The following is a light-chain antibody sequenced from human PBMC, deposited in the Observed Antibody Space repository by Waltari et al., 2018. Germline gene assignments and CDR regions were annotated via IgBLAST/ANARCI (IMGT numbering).Light chain of an antibody. Sequence: EILMTQSPGTLSVSPGERASLSCSASERISSRYLAWYQQKGGQPPRLLIYFTSTRAAGVPARFSGSGSGTEFTLTISSLQSEDFAVYYCQQYNTWPYTFGQGTKIEIK. J-gene: IGKJ2*01. CDR2: FTS. CDR1: ERISSRY. V-gene: IGKV3-15*01. CDR3: QQYNTWPYT.